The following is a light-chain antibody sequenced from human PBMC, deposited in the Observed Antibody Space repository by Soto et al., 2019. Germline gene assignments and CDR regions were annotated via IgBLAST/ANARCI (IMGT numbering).Light chain of an antibody. Sequence: DIQMTQSPSSLPASVGDRVTITCRASLRIRNDLGWYQHKPGKAPKRLIYAASSLQSGVPSRFSGSGSGTEFTLTISSLQPEDFATYFCLQHDSYPWTFGQGTKVDIK. CDR2: AAS. V-gene: IGKV1-17*01. J-gene: IGKJ1*01. CDR1: LRIRND. CDR3: LQHDSYPWT.